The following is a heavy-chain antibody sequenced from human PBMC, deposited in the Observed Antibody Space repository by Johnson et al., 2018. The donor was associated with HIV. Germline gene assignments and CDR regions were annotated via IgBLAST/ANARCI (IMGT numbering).Heavy chain of an antibody. J-gene: IGHJ3*02. D-gene: IGHD1-26*01. V-gene: IGHV3-30*04. CDR2: ISYDGNNK. Sequence: QVQLVESGGGVVQPGRSLRLSCAASGFTFSSYAMHWVRQAPGKGLEWVAVISYDGNNKYYADSVKGRFTISRDNSKNTLYLQMNSLRAEDTAVYYCAKDREPANYDAFDIWDQGTVVTVSS. CDR1: GFTFSSYA. CDR3: AKDREPANYDAFDI.